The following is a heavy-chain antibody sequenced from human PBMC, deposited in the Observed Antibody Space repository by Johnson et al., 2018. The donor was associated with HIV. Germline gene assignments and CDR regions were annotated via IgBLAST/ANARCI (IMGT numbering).Heavy chain of an antibody. CDR3: ARDYDIPRDDAFDI. V-gene: IGHV3-30-3*01. D-gene: IGHD3-9*01. CDR1: GFTFSSYV. J-gene: IGHJ3*02. Sequence: QVQLVESGGGLVKPGGSLRLSCAASGFTFSSYVLHWVRQAPGKGLEWVAVISYDGSNKYYADSVKGRFTISRDNSKNTLYLQMNSLRVEDTAVYYCARDYDIPRDDAFDIWGQGTMVTVSS. CDR2: ISYDGSNK.